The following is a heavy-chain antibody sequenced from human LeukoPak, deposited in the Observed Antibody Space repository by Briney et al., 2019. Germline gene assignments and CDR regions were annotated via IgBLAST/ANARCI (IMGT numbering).Heavy chain of an antibody. J-gene: IGHJ4*02. Sequence: ASVTVSCKASGYSFTSNYIHWVRQAPGQGLEWMGMIYPRDGSTSYAQKFQGRVTVTRDTSTSTVHMELSGLRAEDTAVYYCARDQEAFDYWGQGTLVTVSS. CDR2: IYPRDGST. CDR3: ARDQEAFDY. CDR1: GYSFTSNY. V-gene: IGHV1-46*01.